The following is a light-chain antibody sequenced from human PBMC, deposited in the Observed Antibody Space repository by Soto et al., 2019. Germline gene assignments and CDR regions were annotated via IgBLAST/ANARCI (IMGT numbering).Light chain of an antibody. Sequence: DIQMTQSPSTLSASVGDRVTITCRASQSVSTWLAWYQQKPGKVPKLLIYKAYSLESGVPSRFSGSGSGTEFTLTISSLQPDDFATYYCQQYNGNPLTFGGGTKVEIK. CDR2: KAY. CDR1: QSVSTW. V-gene: IGKV1-5*03. J-gene: IGKJ4*01. CDR3: QQYNGNPLT.